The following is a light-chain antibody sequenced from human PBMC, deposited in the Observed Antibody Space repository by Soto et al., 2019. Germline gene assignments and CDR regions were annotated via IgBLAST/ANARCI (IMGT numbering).Light chain of an antibody. V-gene: IGKV3-15*01. CDR3: QQYNNWPPFT. J-gene: IGKJ5*01. Sequence: EIVMTQSPATLSVSPGERAILSCRASQSVSTNLGWYQQKPGQAPRLLIFGASTRATGIPARFSGSGSGTECTLTISSLQSEDSAVYYCQQYNNWPPFTFGQGTRLEIK. CDR1: QSVSTN. CDR2: GAS.